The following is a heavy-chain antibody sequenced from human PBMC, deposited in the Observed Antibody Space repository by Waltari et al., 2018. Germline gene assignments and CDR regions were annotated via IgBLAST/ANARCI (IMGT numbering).Heavy chain of an antibody. Sequence: QVQLVQSGAEVKKPGASVKLSCKASGYTFSAYGISWVRPAPGQGLWWMGWISGYNRHTNYEQNYQGRVTMTTERSTSTAYVELKSLRADDTAVYYCARVNVFGADITPIRYYGMNVWGQGTTVTVSS. J-gene: IGHJ6*02. CDR1: GYTFSAYG. D-gene: IGHD3-3*01. CDR2: ISGYNRHT. V-gene: IGHV1-18*01. CDR3: ARVNVFGADITPIRYYGMNV.